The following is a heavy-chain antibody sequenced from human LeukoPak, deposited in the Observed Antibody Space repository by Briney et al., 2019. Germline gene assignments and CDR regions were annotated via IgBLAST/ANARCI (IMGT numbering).Heavy chain of an antibody. J-gene: IGHJ5*02. CDR2: IYYSGST. CDR1: GGSISSSSYY. V-gene: IGHV4-39*01. Sequence: PSETLSLTCTVSGGSISSSSYYWGWIRQPPGKGLEWIGSIYYSGSTYYNPSLKSRVTISVDTSKNQFSLKLSSVTAADTAVYYCARHPHPLYYDFWSGYPTENWFDPWGQGTLVTVSS. CDR3: ARHPHPLYYDFWSGYPTENWFDP. D-gene: IGHD3-3*01.